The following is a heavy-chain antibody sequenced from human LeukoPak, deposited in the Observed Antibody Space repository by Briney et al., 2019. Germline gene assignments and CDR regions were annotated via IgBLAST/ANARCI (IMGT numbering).Heavy chain of an antibody. V-gene: IGHV4-34*01. CDR3: ARGTYYYDSSGYYPDY. CDR2: INHSGST. D-gene: IGHD3-22*01. CDR1: GGSFSGYY. J-gene: IGHJ4*02. Sequence: PSGTLSLTCAVYGGSFSGYYWSWIRQPPGKGLEWIGEINHSGSTNYNPSLKSRVTISVDTSKSQFSLKLSSVTAADTAVYYCARGTYYYDSSGYYPDYWGQGTLVTVSS.